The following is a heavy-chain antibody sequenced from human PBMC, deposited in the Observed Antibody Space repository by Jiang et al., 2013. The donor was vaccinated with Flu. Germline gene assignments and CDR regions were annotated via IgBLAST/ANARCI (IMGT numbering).Heavy chain of an antibody. CDR3: SRGNSDYFAMDV. V-gene: IGHV6-1*01. CDR1: NTAA. D-gene: IGHD4-23*01. Sequence: NTAAWNWIRQSPSRGLEWLGRTHYKSRWSNDYAESVKSRITINPDTAKNQFSLQLDSVTPEDTAVYYCSRGNSDYFAMDVWGQGTTVTVSS. J-gene: IGHJ6*02. CDR2: THYKSRWSN.